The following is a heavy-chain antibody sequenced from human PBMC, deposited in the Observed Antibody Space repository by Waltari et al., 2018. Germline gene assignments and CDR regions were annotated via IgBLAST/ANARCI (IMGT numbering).Heavy chain of an antibody. V-gene: IGHV3-30*16. CDR3: ARDLYSSGWYRGLDYTYGMDV. J-gene: IGHJ6*02. CDR1: GFTFSRYA. CDR2: ISYAGSNK. D-gene: IGHD6-19*01. Sequence: VQLVESGGGVVQPGRSLRLSCAASGFTFSRYAMHWVRQAPATGLEWVAVISYAGSNKYYADAVEGRFTIARDKSKNTLYLQMNSLRAEDTAVYYCARDLYSSGWYRGLDYTYGMDVWGQGTTVTVSS.